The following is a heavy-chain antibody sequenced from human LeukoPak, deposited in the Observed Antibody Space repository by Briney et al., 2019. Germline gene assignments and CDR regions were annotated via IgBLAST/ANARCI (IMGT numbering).Heavy chain of an antibody. J-gene: IGHJ4*02. CDR2: ISWDGGST. D-gene: IGHD6-19*01. CDR1: GFTFDDYA. V-gene: IGHV3-43D*03. Sequence: GGSLRLSCAASGFTFDDYAMHWVRQAPGKGLEWVSLISWDGGSTYYADSVKGRFTISRDNSKNSLYLQMNSLRAEDTALYYCAKDNGYSSGWYDYWGQGTLVTVSS. CDR3: AKDNGYSSGWYDY.